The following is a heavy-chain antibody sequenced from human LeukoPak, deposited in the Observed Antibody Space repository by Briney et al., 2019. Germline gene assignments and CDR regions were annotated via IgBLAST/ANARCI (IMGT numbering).Heavy chain of an antibody. V-gene: IGHV3-53*01. Sequence: PGGSLRLSCAASGSTVISNYMSWVRQAPGKGLEWVSLIYSGGSTYYADSVRGRFTISRDNSKNTQCLQMNSLRAEDTAVYYCATTRYDAFDIWGQGTMVTVSS. CDR3: ATTRYDAFDI. J-gene: IGHJ3*02. D-gene: IGHD4-17*01. CDR1: GSTVISNY. CDR2: IYSGGST.